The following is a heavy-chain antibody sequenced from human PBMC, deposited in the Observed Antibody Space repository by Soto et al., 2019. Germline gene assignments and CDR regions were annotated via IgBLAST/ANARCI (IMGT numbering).Heavy chain of an antibody. CDR1: CDSYSISTYS. CDR2: IYQSGVT. CDR3: AGMPYTSGIRFDP. Sequence: SETLSLTFNMSCDSYSISTYSWSCIRQPPGKALQWIGFIYQSGVTSYNPSLASRVSISLDRSNNQCSLKLKSVTAAETAVYFCAGMPYTSGIRFDPWGTGTLVTVSS. J-gene: IGHJ5*02. V-gene: IGHV4-30-2*01. D-gene: IGHD6-19*01.